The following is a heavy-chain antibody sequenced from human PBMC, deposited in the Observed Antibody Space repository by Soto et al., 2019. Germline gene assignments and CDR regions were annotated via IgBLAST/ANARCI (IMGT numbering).Heavy chain of an antibody. Sequence: ETLSLTCTVSDGSISTYYGGWIRQPPGKGLEWIGYIFYTGSTNYNPSLKSRVTISVDTSKNQFSLKLSSVTAADTAVYYCARHSPFGNHWNYFDYWGQGTLVTVSS. CDR1: DGSISTYY. CDR3: ARHSPFGNHWNYFDY. J-gene: IGHJ4*02. D-gene: IGHD1-1*01. CDR2: IFYTGST. V-gene: IGHV4-59*08.